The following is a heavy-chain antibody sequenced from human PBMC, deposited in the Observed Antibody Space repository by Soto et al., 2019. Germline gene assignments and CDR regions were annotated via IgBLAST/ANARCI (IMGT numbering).Heavy chain of an antibody. V-gene: IGHV3-30-3*01. J-gene: IGHJ6*02. Sequence: QVQLVESGGGVVQPGRSLRLSCAASGFTFSSYALYWVRQAPGKGLEWVAIISYDGNNKYYADSVKSRFTISRDSSKNTLYVQMNSLRAEETAVYYRARAGRDGGSCYTLVGLRYGMDVWGQGTTVTVSS. CDR3: ARAGRDGGSCYTLVGLRYGMDV. CDR2: ISYDGNNK. CDR1: GFTFSSYA. D-gene: IGHD2-15*01.